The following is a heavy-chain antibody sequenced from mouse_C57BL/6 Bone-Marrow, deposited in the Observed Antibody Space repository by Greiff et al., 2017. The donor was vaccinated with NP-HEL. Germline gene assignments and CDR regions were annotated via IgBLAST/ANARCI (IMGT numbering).Heavy chain of an antibody. D-gene: IGHD4-1*01. Sequence: EVKVVEPGGGLVKPGGSLKLSCAASGFTFSSYAMSWVRQTPGKRLEWVATISDGGSYTYYPDNVKGRFTISRDNAKNNLYLQMSHLKSEDTAMYYCARPLGLSGFAYWGQGTLVTVSA. CDR2: ISDGGSYT. CDR3: ARPLGLSGFAY. J-gene: IGHJ3*01. V-gene: IGHV5-4*03. CDR1: GFTFSSYA.